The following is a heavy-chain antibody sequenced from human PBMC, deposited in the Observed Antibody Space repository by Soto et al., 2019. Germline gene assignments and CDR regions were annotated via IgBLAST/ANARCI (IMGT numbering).Heavy chain of an antibody. J-gene: IGHJ4*02. CDR3: ARHAVHTGGFPDY. Sequence: QLQLQESGPGLVKPSETLSLTCTVSGGSISSSSYYWGWIRQPPGKGLEWIGSIYYSGSTYYNPSLKCGSTISVDTSKTQFSLKLSPVTAADTAVYYCARHAVHTGGFPDYGGQGTLVPVSP. V-gene: IGHV4-39*01. CDR1: GGSISSSSYY. CDR2: IYYSGST. D-gene: IGHD2-8*02.